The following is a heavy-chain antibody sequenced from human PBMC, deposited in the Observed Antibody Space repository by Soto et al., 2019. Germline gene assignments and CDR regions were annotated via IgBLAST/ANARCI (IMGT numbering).Heavy chain of an antibody. CDR2: INGGGDST. D-gene: IGHD1-1*01. V-gene: IGHV3-23*01. CDR1: GFSVSSYA. CDR3: ARGWTFDL. J-gene: IGHJ4*02. Sequence: PSWSPRLCCAASGFSVSSYAMSWVRQAPGKGLEWVSGINGGGDSTYFADSVRGRFTISRDNSKNTLFLQMNSLRAEDTAVYYCARGWTFDLWGQGTLVTVTS.